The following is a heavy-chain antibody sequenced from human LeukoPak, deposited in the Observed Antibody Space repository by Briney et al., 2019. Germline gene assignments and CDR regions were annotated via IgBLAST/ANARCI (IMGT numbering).Heavy chain of an antibody. Sequence: GGSLRLSCSASGFTFSSYAMSWVRRAPGKGLEWVSHISDNGRTKYYANSVQGRFTVSRDNAKNSLYLQMNSLRADDTAVYYCATVHFGYFTFWGQGTLVPVSS. CDR3: ATVHFGYFTF. D-gene: IGHD3-3*01. CDR2: ISDNGRTK. V-gene: IGHV3-48*01. J-gene: IGHJ4*02. CDR1: GFTFSSYA.